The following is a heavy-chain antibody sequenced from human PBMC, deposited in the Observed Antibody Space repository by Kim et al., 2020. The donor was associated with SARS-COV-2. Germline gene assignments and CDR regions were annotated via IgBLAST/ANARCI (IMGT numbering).Heavy chain of an antibody. CDR1: GFTFSSYW. J-gene: IGHJ4*02. CDR2: IKQDGSEK. D-gene: IGHD3-9*01. CDR3: ARDSGYYDILTGYSDLDC. Sequence: GGSLRLSCAASGFTFSSYWMSWVRQAPGKGLEWVANIKQDGSEKYYVDSVKGRFTISRDNAKNSLYLQMNSLRAEDTAVYYCARDSGYYDILTGYSDLDCWGQGTLVTVSS. V-gene: IGHV3-7*01.